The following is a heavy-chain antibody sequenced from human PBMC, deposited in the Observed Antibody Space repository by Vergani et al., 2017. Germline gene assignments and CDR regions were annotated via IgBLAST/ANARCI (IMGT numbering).Heavy chain of an antibody. V-gene: IGHV4-38-2*02. D-gene: IGHD3-10*01. CDR1: GYSISSGYY. Sequence: QVQLQESGPGLVKPSETLSLTCTVSGYSISSGYYWGWIRQPPGKGLEWIGSIYYSGSTYYNPSLKSRVTISVDTSKNQFSLKLSSVTAADTAVYYCARHSMVRDRPFDYWGQGTLVTVSS. CDR2: IYYSGST. J-gene: IGHJ4*02. CDR3: ARHSMVRDRPFDY.